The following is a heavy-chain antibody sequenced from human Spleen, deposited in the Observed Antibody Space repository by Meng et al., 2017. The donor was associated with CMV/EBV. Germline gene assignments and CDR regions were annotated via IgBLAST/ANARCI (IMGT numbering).Heavy chain of an antibody. CDR3: AMLRSSGLDD. J-gene: IGHJ4*02. Sequence: GESLKISCGTAGFSFSIYGMHWVRQAPGKGLEWVAFIRYDGSKQWYADSVKGRFTISRDNSKNTLFLQMKSLRPDDTALYYCAMLRSSGLDDWGQGTLVTVSS. V-gene: IGHV3-30*02. CDR2: IRYDGSKQ. CDR1: GFSFSIYG. D-gene: IGHD1-14*01.